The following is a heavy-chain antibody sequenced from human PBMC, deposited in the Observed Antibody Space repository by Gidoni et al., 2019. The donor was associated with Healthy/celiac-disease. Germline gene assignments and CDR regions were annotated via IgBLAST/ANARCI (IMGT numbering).Heavy chain of an antibody. V-gene: IGHV4-34*01. Sequence: QVQLQQWGAGLLKPSETLSLTCAVYGGSFSGYYWSWIRQPPGKGLEWIGEINHSGSTNYNPSLKSRVTISVDTSKNQFSLKLSSVTAADTAVYYCARGLTTTFYCSSTSCPKPYNWFDPWGQGTLVTVSS. CDR3: ARGLTTTFYCSSTSCPKPYNWFDP. J-gene: IGHJ5*02. CDR2: INHSGST. D-gene: IGHD2-2*01. CDR1: GGSFSGYY.